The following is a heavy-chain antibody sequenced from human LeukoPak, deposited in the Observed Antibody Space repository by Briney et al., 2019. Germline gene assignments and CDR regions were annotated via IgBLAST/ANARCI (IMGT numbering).Heavy chain of an antibody. J-gene: IGHJ4*02. CDR1: GGSISSYY. Sequence: SETLSLTCTVSGGSISSYYWSWIRQPPGKGLERIGYIYYSGSTNYNPSLKSRVTISVDTSKNQSSLKLSTLTAADTAVYYCARVRSIHGDSSVDYWGQGTLVTVSS. CDR3: ARVRSIHGDSSVDY. CDR2: IYYSGST. V-gene: IGHV4-59*12. D-gene: IGHD2-21*02.